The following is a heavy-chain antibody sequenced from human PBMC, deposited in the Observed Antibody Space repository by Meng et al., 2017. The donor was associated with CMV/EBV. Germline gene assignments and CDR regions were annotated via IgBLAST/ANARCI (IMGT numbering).Heavy chain of an antibody. J-gene: IGHJ4*02. CDR3: ARVTSYCSSTSCLVY. V-gene: IGHV3-21*01. CDR1: GFTFSGYS. D-gene: IGHD2-2*01. CDR2: ISSISSYI. Sequence: GGSLRLSCAASGFTFSGYSMNWVRQAPGKGLEWVSSISSISSYIFYADSVKGRFTISRDNAKNPLYLQMNSLRAEDTAVYYCARVTSYCSSTSCLVYWCQGTLVTVSS.